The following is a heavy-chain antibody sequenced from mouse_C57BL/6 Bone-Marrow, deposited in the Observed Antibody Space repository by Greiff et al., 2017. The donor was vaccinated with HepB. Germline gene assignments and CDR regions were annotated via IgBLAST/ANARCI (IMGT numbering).Heavy chain of an antibody. Sequence: VQLQQSGPVLVKPGASVKMSCKASGYTFTDYYMNWVKQSHGKSLEWIGVINPYNGGTSYNQKLKGKATLTVDKSSSTAYMELNSLTSEDSAVYYCARRITTVVGDYWGQGTTLTVSS. CDR3: ARRITTVVGDY. CDR1: GYTFTDYY. CDR2: INPYNGGT. D-gene: IGHD1-1*01. V-gene: IGHV1-19*01. J-gene: IGHJ2*01.